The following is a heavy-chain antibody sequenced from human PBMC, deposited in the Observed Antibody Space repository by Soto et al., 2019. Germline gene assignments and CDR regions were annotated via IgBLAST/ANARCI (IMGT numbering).Heavy chain of an antibody. Sequence: QVQLVQSGAEVKRPGASVKVSCKASGYTFTSYGISWVRQAPGQGLEWMGWISAYNGNTNYAQKLKGRVTMTTDTSMNTAYMDMRSLRSDDTALYYCARIRAGIGMDVWGQGTMVTVSS. CDR2: ISAYNGNT. CDR1: GYTFTSYG. J-gene: IGHJ6*02. CDR3: ARIRAGIGMDV. V-gene: IGHV1-18*01. D-gene: IGHD3-10*01.